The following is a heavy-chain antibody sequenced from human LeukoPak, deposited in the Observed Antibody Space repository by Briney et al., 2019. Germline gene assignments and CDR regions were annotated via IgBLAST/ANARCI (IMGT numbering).Heavy chain of an antibody. CDR3: ARVRGSYPL. CDR2: IIPILGIA. D-gene: IGHD1-26*01. Sequence: ASVTVSSKASGGTFSSYAISWVRQAPGQGLEWMGRIIPILGIANYARKFQGRVTITADKSTSTAYMELSSLRSEDTAVYYCARVRGSYPLWGQGTMVTVSS. CDR1: GGTFSSYA. V-gene: IGHV1-69*04. J-gene: IGHJ3*01.